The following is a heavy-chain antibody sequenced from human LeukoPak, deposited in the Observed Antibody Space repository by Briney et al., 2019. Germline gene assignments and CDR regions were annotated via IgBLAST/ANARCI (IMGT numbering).Heavy chain of an antibody. Sequence: SETLSLTCAVYGGSFSGYYWSWIRQPPGKGLEWIGEINHSGSTNDNPSLKSRVTMSVDKSKNQFSLKLTSVTAADTALYYCAGVGNYGISGFFFDYGGQGPLVTVSS. CDR2: INHSGST. D-gene: IGHD3-22*01. V-gene: IGHV4-34*01. CDR1: GGSFSGYY. CDR3: AGVGNYGISGFFFDY. J-gene: IGHJ4*02.